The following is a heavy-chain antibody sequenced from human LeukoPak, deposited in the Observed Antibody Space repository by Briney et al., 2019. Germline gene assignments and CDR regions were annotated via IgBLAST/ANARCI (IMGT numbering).Heavy chain of an antibody. J-gene: IGHJ4*02. CDR2: IRSKAYGGTT. D-gene: IGHD2-8*01. V-gene: IGHV3-49*04. Sequence: GGSLRLSCAPSGFIFSNYWMSWVRQAPGKGLEWVGFIRSKAYGGTTEYAASVKGRFTISRDDSKSIAYLQMNSLKTEDTAVYYCTRGNGVHDYWGQGTLVTVSS. CDR3: TRGNGVHDY. CDR1: GFIFSNYW.